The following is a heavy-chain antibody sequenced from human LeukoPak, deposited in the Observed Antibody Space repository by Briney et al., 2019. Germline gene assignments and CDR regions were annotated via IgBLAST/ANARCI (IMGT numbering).Heavy chain of an antibody. CDR2: IRYDGSNK. Sequence: PGGSLRLSCAASGFTFSSYAMHWVRQAPGKGLEWVAFIRYDGSNKYYADSVKGRFTISRDNAKNSLYLQMNSLRAEDTAVYYCARAAYYDSSGYYYDLFDYWGQGALVTVSS. V-gene: IGHV3-30*02. D-gene: IGHD3-22*01. CDR1: GFTFSSYA. J-gene: IGHJ4*02. CDR3: ARAAYYDSSGYYYDLFDY.